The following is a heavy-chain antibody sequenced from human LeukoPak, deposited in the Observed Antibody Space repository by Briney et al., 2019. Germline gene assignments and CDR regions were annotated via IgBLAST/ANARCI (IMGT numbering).Heavy chain of an antibody. CDR3: AREIGDSSGYDY. V-gene: IGHV4-34*01. Sequence: SETLSLTCAVYGGSFSGYYWSWIRQPPGKGLEWIGEINHSGSTNYNPSLKSRVTISVDTSKNQFSLKLSSVTAADTAVYYCAREIGDSSGYDYWGQGTLVTVSS. CDR2: INHSGST. CDR1: GGSFSGYY. D-gene: IGHD3-22*01. J-gene: IGHJ4*02.